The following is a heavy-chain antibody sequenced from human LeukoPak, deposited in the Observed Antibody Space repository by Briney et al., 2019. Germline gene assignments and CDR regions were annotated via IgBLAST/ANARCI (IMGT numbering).Heavy chain of an antibody. D-gene: IGHD6-13*01. V-gene: IGHV4-39*07. CDR2: IYYSGST. Sequence: SETLSLTCTVSGGSISSSSYYWGWIRQPPGKGLEWVGSIYYSGSTYYNPSLKSRVTISVDASKNQFSLKLSSVTAADTAVYYCARSGYSSSWYNYYYMDVWGKGTTVTVSS. J-gene: IGHJ6*03. CDR1: GGSISSSSYY. CDR3: ARSGYSSSWYNYYYMDV.